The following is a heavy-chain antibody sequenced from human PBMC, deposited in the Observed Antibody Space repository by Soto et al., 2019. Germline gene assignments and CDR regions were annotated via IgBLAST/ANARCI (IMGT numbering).Heavy chain of an antibody. D-gene: IGHD2-15*01. Sequence: GASVKVSCKASGGTFSSYAISWVRQAPGQGLEWMGGIIPIFGTANYAQKFQGRVTITADESTSTAYMELSSLRSEDTAVYYCARTDSNRYCSGGSCYKRFDYWGQGTLVTVSS. CDR3: ARTDSNRYCSGGSCYKRFDY. J-gene: IGHJ4*02. CDR1: GGTFSSYA. V-gene: IGHV1-69*13. CDR2: IIPIFGTA.